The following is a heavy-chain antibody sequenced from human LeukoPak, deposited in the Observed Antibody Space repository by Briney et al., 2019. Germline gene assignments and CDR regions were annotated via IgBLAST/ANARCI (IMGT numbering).Heavy chain of an antibody. J-gene: IGHJ4*02. CDR3: ARNNYYYGSGSHIPPFDY. D-gene: IGHD3-10*01. Sequence: ASVKVSCKASGYTFTGYYMHWVRQAPGQGLEWMGWINPNSGGTNYAQKFQGRVTMTRDTSISTAYMELRSLRSDDTAVYYCARNNYYYGSGSHIPPFDYWGQGTLVTVSS. V-gene: IGHV1-2*02. CDR2: INPNSGGT. CDR1: GYTFTGYY.